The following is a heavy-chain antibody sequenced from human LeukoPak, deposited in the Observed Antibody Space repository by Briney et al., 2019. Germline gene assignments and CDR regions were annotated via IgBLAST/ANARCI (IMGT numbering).Heavy chain of an antibody. CDR3: ARLANYYDSSGLGDNFDY. CDR2: IYYSGST. Sequence: SETLSLTCTVSGGSIGSYYWSWIRQPPGKGLEWIGYIYYSGSTNYNPSLKSRVTISVDTSKNQFSLKLSSVTAADTAVYYCARLANYYDSSGLGDNFDYWGQGTLVTVSS. CDR1: GGSIGSYY. J-gene: IGHJ4*02. D-gene: IGHD3-22*01. V-gene: IGHV4-59*01.